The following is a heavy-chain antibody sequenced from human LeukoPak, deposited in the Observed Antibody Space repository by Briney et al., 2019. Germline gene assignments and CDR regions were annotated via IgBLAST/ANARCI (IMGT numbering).Heavy chain of an antibody. Sequence: GGSLRLSCAASGFTFSSYAMSWVRQAPGKGLEWVSAISGSGGSAYYADSVKGRFTISRDNSKNTLYLQMNSLRAEDTAVYYCAGRVGGIADYYFDYWGQGTLVTVSS. CDR3: AGRVGGIADYYFDY. V-gene: IGHV3-23*01. CDR1: GFTFSSYA. J-gene: IGHJ4*02. CDR2: ISGSGGSA. D-gene: IGHD6-13*01.